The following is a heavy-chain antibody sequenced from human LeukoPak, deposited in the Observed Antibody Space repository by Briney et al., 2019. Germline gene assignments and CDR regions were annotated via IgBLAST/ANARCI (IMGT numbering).Heavy chain of an antibody. J-gene: IGHJ4*02. Sequence: ASVKVSCKASGYTFTSYGISWVRQAPGQGLERMGWINTNTGNPTYAQGFTGRFVFSLDTSVSTAYLQISSLKAEDTAVYYCARVRGYSYGYSDYWGQGTLVTVSS. CDR3: ARVRGYSYGYSDY. V-gene: IGHV7-4-1*02. CDR2: INTNTGNP. CDR1: GYTFTSYG. D-gene: IGHD5-18*01.